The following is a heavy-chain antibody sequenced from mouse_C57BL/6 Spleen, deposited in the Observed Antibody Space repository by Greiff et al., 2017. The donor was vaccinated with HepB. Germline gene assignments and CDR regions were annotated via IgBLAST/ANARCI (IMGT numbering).Heavy chain of an antibody. CDR2: IYPGSGNT. Sequence: QVQLQQSGAELVRPGASVKLSCKASGYTFTDYYINWVKQRPGQGLEWIARIYPGSGNTYYNEKFKGKATLTAEKSSSTAYMQLSSLTSEDSAVYFCARSEYGYDVWFAYWGQGTLVTVSA. D-gene: IGHD2-2*01. CDR1: GYTFTDYY. V-gene: IGHV1-76*01. J-gene: IGHJ3*01. CDR3: ARSEYGYDVWFAY.